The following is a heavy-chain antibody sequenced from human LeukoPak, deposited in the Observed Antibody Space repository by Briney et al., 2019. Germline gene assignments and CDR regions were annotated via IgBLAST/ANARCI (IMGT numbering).Heavy chain of an antibody. CDR2: IYTSGST. V-gene: IGHV4-61*02. CDR3: AREVHGDIDY. D-gene: IGHD4-17*01. Sequence: PSETLSLTCTVSGGSISSGSYYWSWIRQPAGKGLEWIGRIYTSGSTNYNPSLKSRVTISVDTSKNQFSLKLSSVTAADTAVHYCAREVHGDIDYWGQGTLVTVSS. J-gene: IGHJ4*02. CDR1: GGSISSGSYY.